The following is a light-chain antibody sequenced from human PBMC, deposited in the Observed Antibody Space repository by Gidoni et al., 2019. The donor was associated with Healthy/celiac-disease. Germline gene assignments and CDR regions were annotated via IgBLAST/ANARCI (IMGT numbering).Light chain of an antibody. CDR3: QQSYSTPRT. J-gene: IGKJ1*01. CDR1: QSISSY. CDR2: AAS. V-gene: IGKV1-39*01. Sequence: DIQMTQSPSSLSASVGDRVTITRRASQSISSYFNWYQQKPGIAPKLLIYAASSLQSGVPSRFSGSGSGTDFTLTISSLQPEDFATYYCQQSYSTPRTFGQGTKVEIK.